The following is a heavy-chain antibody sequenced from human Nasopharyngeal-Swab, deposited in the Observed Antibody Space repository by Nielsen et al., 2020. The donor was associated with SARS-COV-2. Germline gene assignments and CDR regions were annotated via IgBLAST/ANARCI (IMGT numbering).Heavy chain of an antibody. CDR2: IHAGNGNK. V-gene: IGHV1-3*01. CDR3: ARERFTMVRGADGPYYYYYGMDV. CDR1: GNTFTTNV. Sequence: ASVKVSCKASGNTFTTNVMHWVRQAPGQRLEWVGWIHAGNGNKQYSRKFQDRVTITRDTSASTVYMELSSLRAEDTAVYYCARERFTMVRGADGPYYYYYGMDVWGQGTTVTVSS. J-gene: IGHJ6*02. D-gene: IGHD3-10*01.